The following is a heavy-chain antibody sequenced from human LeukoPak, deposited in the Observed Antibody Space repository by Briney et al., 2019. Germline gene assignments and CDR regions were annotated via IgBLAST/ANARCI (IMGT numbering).Heavy chain of an antibody. Sequence: ASVRVSCKASGYTFTGYYMHWVRQAPGQGLEWMGWINPNSGGTNYAQKFQGRVTMTRDTSISTAYMELSRLRSDDTAVYYCARVPRRGNYYFDYWGQGTLVTVSS. CDR1: GYTFTGYY. D-gene: IGHD4-23*01. CDR3: ARVPRRGNYYFDY. J-gene: IGHJ4*02. V-gene: IGHV1-2*02. CDR2: INPNSGGT.